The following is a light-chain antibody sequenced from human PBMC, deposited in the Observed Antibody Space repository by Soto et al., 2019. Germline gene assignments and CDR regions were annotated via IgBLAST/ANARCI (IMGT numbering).Light chain of an antibody. CDR1: QSISSW. CDR2: KAS. Sequence: DLQMTQSPSTLSASVGDRVTITCRASQSISSWLAWYQHKPGKAPKLLIYKASTLESGVPSRFSGSGSETEFTLTISSLQPDDSATYYCQQYNSYPRTFGQGTKVEIK. J-gene: IGKJ1*01. V-gene: IGKV1-5*03. CDR3: QQYNSYPRT.